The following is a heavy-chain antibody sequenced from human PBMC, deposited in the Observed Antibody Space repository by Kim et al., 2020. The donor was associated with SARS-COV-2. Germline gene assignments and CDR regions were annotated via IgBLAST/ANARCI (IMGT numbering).Heavy chain of an antibody. CDR2: ISGSGGST. Sequence: GGSLRLSCAASGFTFSSYAMSWVRQAPGKGLEWVSAISGSGGSTYYADSVKGRFTISRDNSKNTLYLQMNSLRAEDTAVYYCAKDLLGPISHSTSCHPLPNFGAFDIWGQGTMVTVSS. V-gene: IGHV3-23*01. CDR1: GFTFSSYA. J-gene: IGHJ3*02. D-gene: IGHD2-2*01. CDR3: AKDLLGPISHSTSCHPLPNFGAFDI.